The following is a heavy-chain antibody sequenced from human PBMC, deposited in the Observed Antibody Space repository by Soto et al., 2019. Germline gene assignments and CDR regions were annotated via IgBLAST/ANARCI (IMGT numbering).Heavy chain of an antibody. CDR1: GFTFTNYP. V-gene: IGHV3-23*01. D-gene: IGHD3-10*01. CDR2: ISGSGGST. CDR3: AKRPLKFEGSYFDY. Sequence: EVQVLDSGGGLVQPGGSLRLSCAASGFTFTNYPMAWVRQAPAKGLDWVSTISGSGGSTFYADSVKGRFTISRDNSKNTVYLQMNSLRVEDTAVYYGAKRPLKFEGSYFDYWGQGTLVTVSS. J-gene: IGHJ4*02.